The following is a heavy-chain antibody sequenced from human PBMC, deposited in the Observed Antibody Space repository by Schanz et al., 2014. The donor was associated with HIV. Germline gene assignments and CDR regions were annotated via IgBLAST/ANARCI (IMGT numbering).Heavy chain of an antibody. CDR1: GFTFSNYP. D-gene: IGHD3-10*01. V-gene: IGHV3-30*04. J-gene: IGHJ4*02. CDR2: VSYDGKTA. Sequence: QVHLVESGGGVVQPGGSLRLSCAASGFTFSNYPMHWVRQAPGKGLEWVAVVSYDGKTAFYAVSVQGRFSISRDNSKNMLYLQMNSLRREDTAVYYCAGEVSDFDYWGQGTLVTVSS. CDR3: AGEVSDFDY.